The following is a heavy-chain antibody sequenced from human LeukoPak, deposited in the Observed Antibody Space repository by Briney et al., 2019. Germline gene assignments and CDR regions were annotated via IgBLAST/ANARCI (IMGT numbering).Heavy chain of an antibody. CDR2: VSSSSSYI. D-gene: IGHD6-13*01. CDR1: GFTFSSYS. J-gene: IGHJ4*02. V-gene: IGHV3-21*01. CDR3: ARDLDLGYSSSWSTFAFDY. Sequence: GGSLRLSCAASGFTFSSYSMNWVRPAPGKGLEWVSSVSSSSSYIYYADSVKGRFTISRDNAKNSLYLQMNSLRAEDTAVYYCARDLDLGYSSSWSTFAFDYWGQGTLVTVSS.